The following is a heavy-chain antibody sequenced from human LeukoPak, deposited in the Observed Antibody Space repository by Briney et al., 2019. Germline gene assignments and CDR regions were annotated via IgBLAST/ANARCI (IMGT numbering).Heavy chain of an antibody. Sequence: GGSLRLSCAASGFTFSTYTIHWVRQAPGKGLEWVAVISYVASDGSNTYYADSVKDRFNVSSDKSKNRGYLQMKNLRLVDTAVYYCARGRGGNSYGYGIDYWGQGTLVTVSS. CDR3: ARGRGGNSYGYGIDY. D-gene: IGHD5-18*01. CDR1: GFTFSTYT. CDR2: ISYVASDGSNT. J-gene: IGHJ4*02. V-gene: IGHV3-30-3*01.